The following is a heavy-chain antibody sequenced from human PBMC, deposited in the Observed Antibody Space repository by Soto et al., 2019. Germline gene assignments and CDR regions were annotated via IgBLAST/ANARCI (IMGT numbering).Heavy chain of an antibody. CDR2: ISGSGGST. CDR3: AKGRIWSGYYRGGDFDY. D-gene: IGHD3-3*01. CDR1: GFTFSSYA. Sequence: EVQLLESGGGLVQPGGSLRLSCAASGFTFSSYAMSWVRQAPGKGLEWVSAISGSGGSTYYADSVKGRFTISRDNSKHTLYLQMNSLRAEDTAVYYCAKGRIWSGYYRGGDFDYWGQGTLVTVSS. J-gene: IGHJ4*02. V-gene: IGHV3-23*01.